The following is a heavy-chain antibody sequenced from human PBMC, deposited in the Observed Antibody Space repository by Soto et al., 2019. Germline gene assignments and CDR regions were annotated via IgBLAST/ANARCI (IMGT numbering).Heavy chain of an antibody. V-gene: IGHV3-23*01. CDR2: ISASGSST. CDR3: AKVGKQGVLRVYAYGMDV. CDR1: GCPFSSYA. D-gene: IGHD2-8*01. J-gene: IGHJ6*02. Sequence: GGSLRLSCAASGCPFSSYAMSWVRQAPGKGLEWVSSISASGSSTYYADSVKGRFIISRDNSKNTLYLQMNSLRAEDTAVYYCAKVGKQGVLRVYAYGMDVWGQGTTVTVSS.